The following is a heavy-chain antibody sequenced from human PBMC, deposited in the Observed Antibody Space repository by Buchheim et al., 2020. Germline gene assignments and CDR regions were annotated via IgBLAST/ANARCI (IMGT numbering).Heavy chain of an antibody. J-gene: IGHJ4*02. V-gene: IGHV3-23*04. CDR1: GFSLTTYG. CDR3: GKESLSRGWYTIEH. Sequence: DVQLVESGGGLVQPEGSLRLSCAASGFSLTTYGMSWVRQAPGKGLEWVSAINGDATYYANSVKGRFTTSLDRSKNTVYLQVNSLRADDTAVYYCGKESLSRGWYTIEHWGQGTL. CDR2: INGDAT. D-gene: IGHD6-19*01.